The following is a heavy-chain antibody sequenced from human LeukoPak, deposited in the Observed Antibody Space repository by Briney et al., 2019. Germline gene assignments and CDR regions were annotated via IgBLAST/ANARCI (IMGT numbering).Heavy chain of an antibody. J-gene: IGHJ5*02. CDR3: AGLFPTVTPWFDP. D-gene: IGHD4-17*01. V-gene: IGHV3-11*01. CDR2: IDGSGSTM. Sequence: PGGSLRLSCAASGFTFSDKYMTWIRQAPGKGLEWLAHIDGSGSTMYYANSVKGRFTISRDNRKKSLSLQLSSLRAGDTAIYYCAGLFPTVTPWFDPWGQGTLVTVSS. CDR1: GFTFSDKY.